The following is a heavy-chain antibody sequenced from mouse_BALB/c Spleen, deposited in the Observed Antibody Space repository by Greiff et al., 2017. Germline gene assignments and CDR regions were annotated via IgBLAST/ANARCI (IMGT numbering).Heavy chain of an antibody. CDR3: ARHDGYYFDY. V-gene: IGHV5-12-2*01. J-gene: IGHJ2*01. Sequence: DVKLVESGGGLVQPGGSLKLSCAASGFTFSSYTMSWVRQTPEKRLEWVAYISNGGGSTYYPDTVKGRFTISRDNAKNTLYLQMSSLKSEDTAMYYCARHDGYYFDYWGQGTTLTVSS. CDR2: ISNGGGST. D-gene: IGHD2-3*01. CDR1: GFTFSSYT.